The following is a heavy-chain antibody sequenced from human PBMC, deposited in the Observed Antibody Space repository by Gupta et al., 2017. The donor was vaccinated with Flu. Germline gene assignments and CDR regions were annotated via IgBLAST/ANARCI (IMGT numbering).Heavy chain of an antibody. CDR3: ARTIGARVDS. V-gene: IGHV3-21*06. CDR1: GFIVSDYN. Sequence: GFIVSDYNLYWVRRAPGKGLEWVSSISSRSTYIHYADSVKGRVTISRDNAKNSLYLQMSSLRAEDTAVYYCARTIGARVDSWGQGTLVTVSS. D-gene: IGHD6-6*01. J-gene: IGHJ4*02. CDR2: ISSRSTYI.